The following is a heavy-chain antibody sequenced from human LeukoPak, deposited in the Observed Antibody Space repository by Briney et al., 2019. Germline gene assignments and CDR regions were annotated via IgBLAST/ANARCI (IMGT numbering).Heavy chain of an antibody. CDR1: GFTFSSYG. CDR3: AKDLNGGNVDY. J-gene: IGHJ4*02. V-gene: IGHV3-30*18. D-gene: IGHD4-23*01. CDR2: ISYDGSNK. Sequence: PGGSLRLSCAASGFTFSSYGMHWVRQAPGKGLEWVAVISYDGSNKYYADSVKSRFTISRDNSKNTLYLQMNSLRAEDTAVYYCAKDLNGGNVDYWGQGTLVTVSS.